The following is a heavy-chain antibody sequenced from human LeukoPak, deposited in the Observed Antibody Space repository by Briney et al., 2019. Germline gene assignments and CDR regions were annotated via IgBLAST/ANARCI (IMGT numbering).Heavy chain of an antibody. V-gene: IGHV4-34*01. CDR3: ARDRYSSSWYLGYYYYYMDV. CDR2: INHSGST. CDR1: GGSFSGYY. D-gene: IGHD6-13*01. J-gene: IGHJ6*03. Sequence: SETLSLTCAVYGGSFSGYYWSWIRQPPGKGLEWIGEINHSGSTNYNPSLKSRVTISVDTSKKQFSLKLSSVTAADTAVYYCARDRYSSSWYLGYYYYYMDVWGKGTTVTVSS.